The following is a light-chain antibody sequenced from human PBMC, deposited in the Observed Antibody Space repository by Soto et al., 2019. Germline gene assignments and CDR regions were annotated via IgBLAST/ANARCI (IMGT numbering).Light chain of an antibody. CDR1: QSVSSSY. Sequence: EIVLTQSPGTLSLSPGERATLSCRSSQSVSSSYLAWYQQKPGQAPRLLIYGASSRATGIPARFRGSGSGTEFTLTISDLQSEDFAVYYCQQYSNWPRTFGQGTKVDIK. CDR2: GAS. V-gene: IGKV3-20*01. CDR3: QQYSNWPRT. J-gene: IGKJ1*01.